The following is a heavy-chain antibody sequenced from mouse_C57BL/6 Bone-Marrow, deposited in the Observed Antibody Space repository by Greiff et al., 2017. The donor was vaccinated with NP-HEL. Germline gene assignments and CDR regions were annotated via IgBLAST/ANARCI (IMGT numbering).Heavy chain of an antibody. CDR2: IYPGSGST. V-gene: IGHV1-55*01. J-gene: IGHJ4*01. D-gene: IGHD3-2*02. CDR3: ARRQLRPTAMDY. Sequence: QVQLQQPGAELVKPGASVKMSCKASGYTFTSYWITWVKQRPGQGLEWIGDIYPGSGSTNYNEKFKSKATLTVDTSSSTAYMQLSSLTSEDSAVYYCARRQLRPTAMDYWGQGTSVTVSS. CDR1: GYTFTSYW.